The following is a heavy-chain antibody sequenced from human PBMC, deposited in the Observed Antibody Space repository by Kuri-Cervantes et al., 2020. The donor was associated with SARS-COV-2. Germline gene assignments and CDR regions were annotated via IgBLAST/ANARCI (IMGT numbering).Heavy chain of an antibody. D-gene: IGHD6-19*01. CDR2: ISPSMAHT. CDR1: GFTFSDYY. V-gene: IGHV3-11*05. Sequence: GGSLRLSCEGSGFTFSDYYMSWVRQAPGKGLEWLSNISPSMAHTYYADSVRGRFTISRDNSKNTLYLQMNSLTAEDTAVYYCAREFFNDSGWYSWGQGTLVTVSS. J-gene: IGHJ4*02. CDR3: AREFFNDSGWYS.